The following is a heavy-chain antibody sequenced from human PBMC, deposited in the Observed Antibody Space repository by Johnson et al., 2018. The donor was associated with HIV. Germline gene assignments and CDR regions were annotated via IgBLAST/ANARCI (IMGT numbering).Heavy chain of an antibody. J-gene: IGHJ3*02. CDR3: AREWGWITLEGFIPRNAFDI. V-gene: IGHV3-74*01. Sequence: EVQLVESGGGMVRPGGSLRPSCAASGFIFSRFWMHWVRHAPGKWLVLVSRSNSEGSTTTYADSVRGRCTISTDTARNTVHLQMHRLRVEDTAVYYCAREWGWITLEGFIPRNAFDIWGQGTMVTVSS. D-gene: IGHD3-16*02. CDR2: SNSEGSTT. CDR1: GFIFSRFW.